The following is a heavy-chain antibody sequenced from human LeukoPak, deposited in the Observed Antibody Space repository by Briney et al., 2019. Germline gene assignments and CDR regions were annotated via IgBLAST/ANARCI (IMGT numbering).Heavy chain of an antibody. CDR1: GFTFSSYA. J-gene: IGHJ4*02. Sequence: GGSLRLSCAASGFTFSSYAMSWVRQAPGTGLEWVSTISGSGGNTFYADSVKGRFTISRDNSKNTLYLQMNSLRAEDTAVYYCAKDHGYGQQGYWGQGTLVTVSS. CDR3: AKDHGYGQQGY. V-gene: IGHV3-23*01. CDR2: ISGSGGNT. D-gene: IGHD5-18*01.